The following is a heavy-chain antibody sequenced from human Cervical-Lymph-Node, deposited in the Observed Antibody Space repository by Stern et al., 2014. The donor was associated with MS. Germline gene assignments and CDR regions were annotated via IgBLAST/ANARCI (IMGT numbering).Heavy chain of an antibody. Sequence: VQLVQSGAEVKKPGASVKVTCKASGYTFTSYGISWVRQDTGQGLEWMGLVRAYNGNSNYAQKLQGRLTMTTDTSTSTAFMELRSLRSYDTAVYYCAIGLLGSENAFDIWAQGTMVTVSS. V-gene: IGHV1-18*01. D-gene: IGHD2-15*01. CDR1: GYTFTSYG. CDR3: AIGLLGSENAFDI. J-gene: IGHJ3*02. CDR2: VRAYNGNS.